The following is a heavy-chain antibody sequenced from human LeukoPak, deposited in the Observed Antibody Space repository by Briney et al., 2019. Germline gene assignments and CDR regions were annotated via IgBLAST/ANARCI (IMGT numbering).Heavy chain of an antibody. D-gene: IGHD3-9*01. CDR3: TRQRPQTGTFDY. V-gene: IGHV3-73*01. CDR2: VRDRANSYAT. Sequence: GGSLRLSCAASGFIYSDSPMQWVRQATGKGGEWLGRVRDRANSYATGYAASVEGRFTISRDDSENTAYLQMNSLIIEDTAVYYCTRQRPQTGTFDYWGQGVLVTVSS. J-gene: IGHJ4*02. CDR1: GFIYSDSP.